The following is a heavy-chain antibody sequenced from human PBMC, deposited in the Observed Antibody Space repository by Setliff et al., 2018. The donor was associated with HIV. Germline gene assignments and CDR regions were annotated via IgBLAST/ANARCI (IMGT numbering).Heavy chain of an antibody. CDR1: GYTFTRYF. CDR2: INPSGGST. D-gene: IGHD6-19*01. CDR3: AREDTQGGWYYDY. Sequence: ASVKVSCKASGYTFTRYFMHCVRQAPGQGLEWLGMINPSGGSTWYAQKFQGRVTMTGDTSTNTLYMELSSLRSEDTAVYYCAREDTQGGWYYDYWGQGILVTVSS. V-gene: IGHV1-46*01. J-gene: IGHJ4*02.